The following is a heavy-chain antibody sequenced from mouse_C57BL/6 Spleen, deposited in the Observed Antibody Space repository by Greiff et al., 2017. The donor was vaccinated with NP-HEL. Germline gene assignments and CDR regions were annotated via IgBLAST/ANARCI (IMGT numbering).Heavy chain of an antibody. CDR1: GYAFTNYL. J-gene: IGHJ3*01. V-gene: IGHV1-54*01. Sequence: QVHVKQSGAELVRPGTSVKVSCKASGYAFTNYLIEWVKQRPGQGLEWIGVINPGSGGTNYNEKFKGKATLTADKSSSTAYMQLSSLTSEDSAVYFCARSGLRYPAWFAYWGQGTLVTVSA. CDR3: ARSGLRYPAWFAY. D-gene: IGHD1-1*01. CDR2: INPGSGGT.